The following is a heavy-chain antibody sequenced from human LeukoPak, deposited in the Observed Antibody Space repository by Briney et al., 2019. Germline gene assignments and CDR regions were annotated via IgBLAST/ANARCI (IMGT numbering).Heavy chain of an antibody. D-gene: IGHD1-1*01. CDR3: AKPDGLECGTSNYAFHV. CDR2: ISASGVYT. CDR1: RFIFSKYA. J-gene: IGHJ3*01. V-gene: IGHV3-23*01. Sequence: PGGSLRLSCAASRFIFSKYAMSWVRQAPGKGLEWVSGISASGVYTYYADSVKGRFTVSRDNYKSTLYLQNDSLRADDTPVYYCAKPDGLECGTSNYAFHVGGQGTMVTVPS.